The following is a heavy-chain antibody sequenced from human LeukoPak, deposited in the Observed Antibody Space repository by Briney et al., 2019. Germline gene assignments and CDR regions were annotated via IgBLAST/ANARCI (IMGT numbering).Heavy chain of an antibody. V-gene: IGHV4-34*01. D-gene: IGHD3-16*01. J-gene: IGHJ4*02. CDR2: INHSGST. Sequence: SETLSLTCAVYGESFSGYYWSWVRQPPGKGLEWIGEINHSGSTNYNPSLKSRVTISVDTSKNQFSLKLSSVTAADTAVYYCATSGGTLGPTNYFAYWGQGTLVTVSS. CDR1: GESFSGYY. CDR3: ATSGGTLGPTNYFAY.